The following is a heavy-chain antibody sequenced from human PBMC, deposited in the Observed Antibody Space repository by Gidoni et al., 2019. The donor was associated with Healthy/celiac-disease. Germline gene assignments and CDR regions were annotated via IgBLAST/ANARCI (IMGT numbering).Heavy chain of an antibody. J-gene: IGHJ2*01. V-gene: IGHV4-61*02. D-gene: IGHD5-12*01. Sequence: QVQLQESGPGLVKPSQTLSLTCTVSGGSISRGSYYWSWIRQPAGKGLEWIGRIYTRGSTNYNPSLKCRVTIAVDTSKNQFALKRSSVTAADTAVYYCARARGYSGYGFPTLDLWGRGTLVTVSS. CDR3: ARARGYSGYGFPTLDL. CDR2: IYTRGST. CDR1: GGSISRGSYY.